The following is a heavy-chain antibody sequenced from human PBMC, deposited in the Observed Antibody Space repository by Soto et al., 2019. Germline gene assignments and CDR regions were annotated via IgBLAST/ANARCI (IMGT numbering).Heavy chain of an antibody. Sequence: SETLSLTCTVSGGSNIRDGYYWSWIRQHPGKGLEWIAYISYSGSSYSNPSLKSRVTISADTSKNQFSLRLTSVTAADTAVYFCARATPAGSADFWGQGTLVTVSS. V-gene: IGHV4-31*02. CDR2: ISYSGSS. CDR1: GGSNIRDGYY. J-gene: IGHJ4*02. CDR3: ARATPAGSADF. D-gene: IGHD2-2*01.